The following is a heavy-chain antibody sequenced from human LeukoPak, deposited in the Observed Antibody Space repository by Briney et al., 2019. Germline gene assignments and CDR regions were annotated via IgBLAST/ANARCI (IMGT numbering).Heavy chain of an antibody. Sequence: SETLSLTCTVSGGSISSYYWSWIRQPPGKGLEWIGYIYYSGSTNYNPSLKSRVTISVDTSKNQFSPKLSSVTAADTAVYYCARVYCSSTSCALDYWGQGTLVTVSS. CDR1: GGSISSYY. J-gene: IGHJ4*02. D-gene: IGHD2-2*01. V-gene: IGHV4-59*08. CDR2: IYYSGST. CDR3: ARVYCSSTSCALDY.